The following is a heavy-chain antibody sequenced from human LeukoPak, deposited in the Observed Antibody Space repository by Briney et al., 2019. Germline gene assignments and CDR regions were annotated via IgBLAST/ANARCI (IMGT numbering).Heavy chain of an antibody. J-gene: IGHJ4*02. CDR2: IYPVDSDT. D-gene: IGHD2-8*01. V-gene: IGHV5-51*01. CDR1: GYIFTNYW. CDR3: ARLEGNAFLVY. Sequence: GESLKISCKGSGYIFTNYWIAWVRQMPGKGLEWMGMIYPVDSDTRYSPSFHGQVTISVDKSISTAYLQWSSLKASDTAMYYCARLEGNAFLVYWGQGTLVTVSS.